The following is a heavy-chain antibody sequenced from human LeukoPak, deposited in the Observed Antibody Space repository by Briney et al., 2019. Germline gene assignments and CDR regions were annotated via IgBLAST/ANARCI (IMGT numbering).Heavy chain of an antibody. V-gene: IGHV4-38-2*02. D-gene: IGHD3-10*01. J-gene: IGHJ4*02. CDR1: GYSISSGYY. Sequence: TSETLSLTCTVSGYSISSGYYWGWIRQPPGKGLEWIGSIYHSGSTYYNPSLKSRVTISVDTSKNQFSLKLSSVTAADTAVYYCARAGYGSGSYSPTYNFDYWGQGTLVTVSS. CDR3: ARAGYGSGSYSPTYNFDY. CDR2: IYHSGST.